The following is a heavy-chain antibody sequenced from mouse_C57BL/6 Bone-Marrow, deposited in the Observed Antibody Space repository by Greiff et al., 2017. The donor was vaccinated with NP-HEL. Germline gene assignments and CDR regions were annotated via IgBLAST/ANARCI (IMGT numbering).Heavy chain of an antibody. V-gene: IGHV5-17*01. J-gene: IGHJ4*01. D-gene: IGHD1-1*01. Sequence: EVKLMESGGGLVKPGGSLKLSCAASGFTFSDYGMHWVRQAPEKGLEWVAYISSGSSTIYYADPVKGRFTISRANAKNTLFLQMTSLRSEDTAMYYCARPGYYGSSYYAMDYWGQGTSVTVSS. CDR3: ARPGYYGSSYYAMDY. CDR1: GFTFSDYG. CDR2: ISSGSSTI.